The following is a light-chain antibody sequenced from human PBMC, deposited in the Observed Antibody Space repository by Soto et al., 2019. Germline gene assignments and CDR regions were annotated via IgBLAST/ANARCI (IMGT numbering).Light chain of an antibody. J-gene: IGLJ2*01. Sequence: QSALTQPASVSGSPGQSITISCTGTSSDVGGYNFVSWYQQHPGKAPKLMIYEVSNRPSGVSYRFSGSKSGNTASLTISGLQAEDEADYYCSSYTSSVTVVFGGGTKVTVL. CDR3: SSYTSSVTVV. CDR2: EVS. CDR1: SSDVGGYNF. V-gene: IGLV2-14*01.